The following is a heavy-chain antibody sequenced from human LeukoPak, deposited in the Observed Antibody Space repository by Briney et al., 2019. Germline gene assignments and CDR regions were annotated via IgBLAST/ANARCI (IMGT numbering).Heavy chain of an antibody. Sequence: GGSLRLSCAASGFTFSSYSMNWVRQAPGKGLEWVSSISSSSSYIYYADSVKGRFTISRDNAKNSLYLQMNSLRAEDTAVYYCARDMVAGTGHDYWGQGTLVTVSS. V-gene: IGHV3-21*01. D-gene: IGHD6-19*01. CDR2: ISSSSSYI. CDR3: ARDMVAGTGHDY. CDR1: GFTFSSYS. J-gene: IGHJ4*02.